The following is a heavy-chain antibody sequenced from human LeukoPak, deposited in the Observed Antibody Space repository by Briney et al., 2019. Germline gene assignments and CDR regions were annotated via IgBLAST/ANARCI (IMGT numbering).Heavy chain of an antibody. CDR3: AKNQGQWLVPVDY. CDR1: GFTFSSNY. V-gene: IGHV3-53*01. Sequence: PGGSLRLSCAASGFTFSSNYMNRIRQAPGKGLEWVSVIYGGGNTDYADSVKGRFTISRDNSKNTLYLQMNNLRAEDTALYYCAKNQGQWLVPVDYWGQGTLVTVSS. D-gene: IGHD6-19*01. J-gene: IGHJ4*02. CDR2: IYGGGNT.